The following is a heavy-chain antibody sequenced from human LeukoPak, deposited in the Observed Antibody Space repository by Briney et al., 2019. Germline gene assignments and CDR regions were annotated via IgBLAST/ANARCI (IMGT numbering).Heavy chain of an antibody. CDR3: AKAGDNSGYYPAFYYYMDV. CDR1: GFNLSSYA. V-gene: IGHV3-30*07. CDR2: ISYDGSNK. J-gene: IGHJ6*03. Sequence: GKSLRLSCAVSGFNLSSYAMHWVRQAPGKGLEWVLVISYDGSNKYYADSVKGRFTISRDNSKNTLYLQMDSLRAEDTAVYYCAKAGDNSGYYPAFYYYMDVWGRGTTVTVSS. D-gene: IGHD3-22*01.